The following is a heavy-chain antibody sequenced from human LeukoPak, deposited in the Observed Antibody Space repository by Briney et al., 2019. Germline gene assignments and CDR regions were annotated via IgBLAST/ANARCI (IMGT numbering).Heavy chain of an antibody. Sequence: SETLSLTCAVYGGSFSGYYWSWIRQPPGKGLEWIGEINHSGSTNYNPSLKSRVTISVDTSKNQFSLKLSSVTAADTAVYYCARHLRSCGWLSFGFDYWGQGTQVTVSS. CDR3: ARHLRSCGWLSFGFDY. CDR1: GGSFSGYY. CDR2: INHSGST. V-gene: IGHV4-34*01. D-gene: IGHD3-22*01. J-gene: IGHJ4*02.